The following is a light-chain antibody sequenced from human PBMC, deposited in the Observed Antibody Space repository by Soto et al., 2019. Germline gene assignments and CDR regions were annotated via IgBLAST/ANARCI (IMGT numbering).Light chain of an antibody. V-gene: IGLV1-40*01. CDR3: QSYDSTLSDRYV. CDR2: SNS. J-gene: IGLJ1*01. CDR1: SSSIGAGYD. Sequence: QSVLTQPPSVSGAPGQRVTISCTGSSSSIGAGYDVHWYQQRPGTAPKLLIFSNSNRPSGVPDRFSGSKSGTSASLTITGLQAEDEGDYYCQSYDSTLSDRYVFGSGTKLTVL.